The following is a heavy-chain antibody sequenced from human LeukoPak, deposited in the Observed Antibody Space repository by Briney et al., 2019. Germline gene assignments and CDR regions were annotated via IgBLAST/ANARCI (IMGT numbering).Heavy chain of an antibody. J-gene: IGHJ4*02. Sequence: GGSLRLSCEASGFTFSGYGMSWVRQAPGKGLGWVSHISSGRSVMNYADSVKGRFTISRDNGKNSVYLQMNSPGDEHTAVYYCAVGVYGHNAFDYWGQGTLVSVSS. CDR2: ISSGRSVM. V-gene: IGHV3-48*02. CDR1: GFTFSGYG. D-gene: IGHD4-17*01. CDR3: AVGVYGHNAFDY.